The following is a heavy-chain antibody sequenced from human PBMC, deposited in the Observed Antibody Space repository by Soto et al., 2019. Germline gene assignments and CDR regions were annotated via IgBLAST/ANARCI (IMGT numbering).Heavy chain of an antibody. CDR3: ARGVVGGTTD. D-gene: IGHD1-26*01. J-gene: IGHJ4*02. Sequence: GGSLRLSCVASGFSFSANSMNWVRQAPGKGLEWVSSISSSSSYIYYADSVKGRFTISRDNAKNSLYLQMNSLRDEDTAVYYCARGVVGGTTDWGQGTLVTVSS. CDR1: GFSFSANS. V-gene: IGHV3-21*01. CDR2: ISSSSSYI.